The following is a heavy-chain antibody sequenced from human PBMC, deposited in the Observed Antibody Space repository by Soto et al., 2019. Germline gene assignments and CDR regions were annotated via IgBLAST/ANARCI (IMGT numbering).Heavy chain of an antibody. D-gene: IGHD3-9*01. CDR3: ARDQSLYDILTGYYRRNYYYGMDV. CDR2: TIPIFGTA. Sequence: SVKVSCKASGGTFSSYAISWVRQAPGQGLEWMGGTIPIFGTANYAQKFQGRVTITADESTSTAYMELSSLRSEDTAVYYCARDQSLYDILTGYYRRNYYYGMDVWGQGTTVTVSS. J-gene: IGHJ6*02. CDR1: GGTFSSYA. V-gene: IGHV1-69*13.